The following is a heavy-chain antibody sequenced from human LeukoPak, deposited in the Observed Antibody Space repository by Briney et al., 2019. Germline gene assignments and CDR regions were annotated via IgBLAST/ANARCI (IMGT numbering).Heavy chain of an antibody. J-gene: IGHJ4*02. V-gene: IGHV4-39*07. CDR3: ASEPDYYDSSGYYYKEDY. D-gene: IGHD3-22*01. Sequence: PSETRSLTCTVSGDSISSSSYYWGWIRQPPGKGLEWIGSIYYSGSTYYNPSLKSRVTISVDTSKNQFSLKLSSVTAADTAVYYCASEPDYYDSSGYYYKEDYWGQGTLVTVSS. CDR2: IYYSGST. CDR1: GDSISSSSYY.